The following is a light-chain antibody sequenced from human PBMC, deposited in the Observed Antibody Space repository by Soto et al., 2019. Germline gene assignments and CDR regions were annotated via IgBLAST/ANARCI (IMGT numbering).Light chain of an antibody. Sequence: DIVMTQSPDSLAVSLGERATINCKSSQSVLYSSNNKNYVAWYQQKPAQPPKLLIYWASTRQSGVPDPFTSRASGTDFSLTISSQEAEDVAVYYCQQYYSTLPITFGQGTRLEIK. CDR3: QQYYSTLPIT. J-gene: IGKJ5*01. CDR1: QSVLYSSNNKNY. V-gene: IGKV4-1*01. CDR2: WAS.